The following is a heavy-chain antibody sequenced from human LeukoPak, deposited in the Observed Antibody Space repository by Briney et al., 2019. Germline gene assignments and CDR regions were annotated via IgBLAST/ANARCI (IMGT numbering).Heavy chain of an antibody. D-gene: IGHD6-13*01. V-gene: IGHV3-73*01. CDR1: GFTFSGSA. CDR2: IRSKANSYAT. Sequence: GGSLRLSCAASGFTFSGSAMHWVRQASGKGLEWVGRIRSKANSYATAYAASVKGRFTISRDDSKNTAYLQMNSLRTEDTAVYYCTRLSAYSSSSDYWGQGTLVTVSS. CDR3: TRLSAYSSSSDY. J-gene: IGHJ4*02.